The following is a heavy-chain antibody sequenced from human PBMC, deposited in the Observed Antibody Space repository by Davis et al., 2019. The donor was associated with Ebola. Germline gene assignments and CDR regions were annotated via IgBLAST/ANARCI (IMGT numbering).Heavy chain of an antibody. CDR1: GFTFSSYW. J-gene: IGHJ6*02. V-gene: IGHV3-7*03. CDR2: IKQDGSEK. D-gene: IGHD3-3*01. CDR3: ARVFTYYDFWSGYYMVVGYGMDV. Sequence: PGGSLRLSCAASGFTFSSYWMSWVRQAPGKGLEWVANIKQDGSEKYYVDSVKGRFTISRDNAKNSLYLQMNSLRAEDTAVYYCARVFTYYDFWSGYYMVVGYGMDVWGQGTTVTVSS.